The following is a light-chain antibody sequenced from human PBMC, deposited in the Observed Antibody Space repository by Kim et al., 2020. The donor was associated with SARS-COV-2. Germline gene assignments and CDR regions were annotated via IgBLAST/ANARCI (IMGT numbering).Light chain of an antibody. CDR2: KDS. J-gene: IGLJ2*01. CDR1: ALPKQY. CDR3: QSADSSGTYTVV. V-gene: IGLV3-25*03. Sequence: PGQTARITCSGDALPKQYAYWYQQKPGQAPVLVIYKDSERPSGIPERFSGSSSGTTVTLTISGVQAEDEADYYCQSADSSGTYTVVFGGGTKLTVL.